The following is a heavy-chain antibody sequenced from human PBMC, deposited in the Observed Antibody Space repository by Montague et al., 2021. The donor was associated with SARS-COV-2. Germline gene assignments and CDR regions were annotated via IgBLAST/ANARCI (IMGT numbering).Heavy chain of an antibody. CDR3: ARVSLAAAATRSDY. CDR2: IYYSGST. J-gene: IGHJ4*02. CDR1: GGSVSSGGYY. Sequence: SETLSLTCTVSGGSVSSGGYYWSWIRQPPGKGLEWIGYIYYSGSTNYNPSLKSRVTISLDTFKNQFSQKLTSVTVADTAVYYCARVSLAAAATRSDYWGQGTLVTVSS. D-gene: IGHD6-13*01. V-gene: IGHV4-61*08.